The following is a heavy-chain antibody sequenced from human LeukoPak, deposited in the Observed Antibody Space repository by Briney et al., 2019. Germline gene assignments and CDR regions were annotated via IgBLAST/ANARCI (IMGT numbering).Heavy chain of an antibody. Sequence: KPSETLSLTCTVSGGSISSSSYYWGWIRQPPGKGLEWIGSIYYSGSTYYNPSLKSRVTISVDTSKNQFSLKLSSVTAADTAVYYCARDLVYSSSWFGTHIGDAFDIWGQGTMVTVSS. D-gene: IGHD6-13*01. CDR1: GGSISSSSYY. V-gene: IGHV4-39*07. CDR2: IYYSGST. CDR3: ARDLVYSSSWFGTHIGDAFDI. J-gene: IGHJ3*02.